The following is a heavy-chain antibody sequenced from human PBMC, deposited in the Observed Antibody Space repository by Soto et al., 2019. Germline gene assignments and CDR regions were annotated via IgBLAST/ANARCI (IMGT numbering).Heavy chain of an antibody. J-gene: IGHJ5*02. V-gene: IGHV4-39*01. D-gene: IGHD3-9*01. CDR3: AGSLRYFDWLLYFAWFDP. CDR2: IYYSGST. CDR1: GGSISSSSYY. Sequence: SETLSLTCTVSGGSISSSSYYWGWIRQPPGKGLEWIGSIYYSGSTYYNPSLKSRVTISVDTSKNQFSLKLSSVTAADTAVYYCAGSLRYFDWLLYFAWFDPWGQGTLVTVSS.